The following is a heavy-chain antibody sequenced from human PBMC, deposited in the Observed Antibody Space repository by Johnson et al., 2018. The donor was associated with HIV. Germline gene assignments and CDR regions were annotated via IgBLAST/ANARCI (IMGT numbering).Heavy chain of an antibody. Sequence: VQLVESGGGVVRPGGSLRLSCAASGFTFDDYGMSWVRQAPGTGMEWVSGINGNGGSTEYADSVNGRFTISRDNAKNSLYLQMNSLRAEDTAFYYCARECSGGSCYPLDHDAFDIWGQGTMVTVSS. CDR3: ARECSGGSCYPLDHDAFDI. D-gene: IGHD2-15*01. CDR2: INGNGGST. V-gene: IGHV3-20*04. J-gene: IGHJ3*02. CDR1: GFTFDDYG.